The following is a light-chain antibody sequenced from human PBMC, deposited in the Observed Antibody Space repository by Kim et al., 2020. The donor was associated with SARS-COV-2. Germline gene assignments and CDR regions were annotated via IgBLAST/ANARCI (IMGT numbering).Light chain of an antibody. V-gene: IGKV3-20*01. CDR3: QQYADSSLS. Sequence: PGGRSTHSCRAIQSVSSSLAWYQQRPGQTPRLLIYGASTSATGIPDRFSGSGSGTDFILTISRLEPEDFAIYYCQQYADSSLSFGGGTKVDIK. CDR2: GAS. J-gene: IGKJ4*01. CDR1: QSVSSS.